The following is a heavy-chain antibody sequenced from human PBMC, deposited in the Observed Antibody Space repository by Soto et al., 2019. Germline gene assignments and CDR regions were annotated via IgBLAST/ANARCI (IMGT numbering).Heavy chain of an antibody. CDR1: GYTFTSYY. V-gene: IGHV1-46*01. Sequence: GASVEVACKASGYTFTSYYMHWVRQAPGQGLEWMGIINPSGGSTSYAQKFQGRVTMTRDTSTSTVYMELSSLRSEDTAVYYCARGTVTYYFDHWCQGPLVTGPS. CDR3: ARGTVTYYFDH. CDR2: INPSGGST. J-gene: IGHJ4*02. D-gene: IGHD4-17*01.